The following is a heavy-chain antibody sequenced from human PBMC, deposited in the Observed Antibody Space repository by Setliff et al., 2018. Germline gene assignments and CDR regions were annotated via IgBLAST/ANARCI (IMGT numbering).Heavy chain of an antibody. J-gene: IGHJ4*02. CDR2: IYTDGST. V-gene: IGHV4-61*10. CDR1: GGSVGNSYYY. CDR3: AKGGTYRYFDF. D-gene: IGHD1-26*01. Sequence: PSETLSLTCTVSGGSVGNSYYYWNWIRQPAGKGLEWIGQIYTDGSTNYNPSLESRAIMSVDASKNQISLKLNSVTAADTAVYYCAKGGTYRYFDFWGQGALVTVSS.